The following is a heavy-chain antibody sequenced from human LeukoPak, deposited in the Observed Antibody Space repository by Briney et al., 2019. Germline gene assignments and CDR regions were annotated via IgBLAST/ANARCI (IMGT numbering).Heavy chain of an antibody. D-gene: IGHD3-3*01. J-gene: IGHJ4*02. CDR1: GFTFSSYA. CDR2: ISDGGGRT. V-gene: IGHV3-23*01. CDR3: ATYDFWSGYGVGY. Sequence: GGSLRLSCAVSGFTFSSYALRWARQARGRGLEWGSGISDGGGRTYYAESVKGRLTISRENSKNTLYLQMNSLRAEGTAVYYCATYDFWSGYGVGYWGQGTLVTVSS.